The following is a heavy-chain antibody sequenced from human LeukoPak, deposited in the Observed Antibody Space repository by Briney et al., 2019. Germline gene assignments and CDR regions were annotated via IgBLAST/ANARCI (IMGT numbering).Heavy chain of an antibody. V-gene: IGHV3-30*02. J-gene: IGHJ4*02. CDR2: IFYNGTDK. Sequence: GGSLRLSCAASGFIFRTYAMNWVRQAPGKGLEWVAFIFYNGTDKYADSVKGRFTISRDNSKNTLYLEMNRLRPEDTALYYCAKAGASGSGPIDSWGQGTPVIVSS. D-gene: IGHD3-10*01. CDR1: GFIFRTYA. CDR3: AKAGASGSGPIDS.